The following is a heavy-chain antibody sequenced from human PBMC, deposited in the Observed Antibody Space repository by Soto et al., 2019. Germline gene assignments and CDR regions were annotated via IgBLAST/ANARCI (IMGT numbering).Heavy chain of an antibody. CDR3: ARVVTEDHTVTIDY. CDR2: IYYSGST. CDR1: GGSVSSGSYY. Sequence: QVQLQESGPGLVKPSETLSLTCTVSGGSVSSGSYYWSWIRQPPGKGLEWIGYIYYSGSTNYNPSLKSRVTISVDTSKNQFSLKLSSVTAADTAVYYCARVVTEDHTVTIDYWGQGTLDTVSS. J-gene: IGHJ4*02. D-gene: IGHD4-17*01. V-gene: IGHV4-61*01.